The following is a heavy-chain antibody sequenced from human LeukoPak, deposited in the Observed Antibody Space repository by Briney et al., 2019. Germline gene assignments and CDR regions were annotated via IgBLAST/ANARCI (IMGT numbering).Heavy chain of an antibody. V-gene: IGHV3-23*01. CDR1: GFTFGNDG. CDR3: AKHHPSSRGHDY. CDR2: ISGSGGTT. D-gene: IGHD1-14*01. Sequence: GGSLRLSCAASGFTFGNDGMSWVRQVPGKGLEWVSAISGSGGTTYYADSVKGRFTISRDNSQNTLYLQMKSLRAEDTAVHYCAKHHPSSRGHDYWGQGTLVTVSS. J-gene: IGHJ4*02.